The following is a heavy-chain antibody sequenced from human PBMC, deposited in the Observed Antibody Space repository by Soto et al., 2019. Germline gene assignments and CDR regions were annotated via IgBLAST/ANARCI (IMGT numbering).Heavy chain of an antibody. CDR1: GGTFSSYT. J-gene: IGHJ4*02. V-gene: IGHV1-69*04. CDR3: ARDSYYYDSSGYYWPY. CDR2: IIPILGIA. Sequence: EASVKVSCKASGGTFSSYTISWVRQAPGQGLEWMGRIIPILGIANYAQKFQGRVTITADKSTSTAYMELSSLRSEDTAVYYCARDSYYYDSSGYYWPYWGQGTLVTVS. D-gene: IGHD3-22*01.